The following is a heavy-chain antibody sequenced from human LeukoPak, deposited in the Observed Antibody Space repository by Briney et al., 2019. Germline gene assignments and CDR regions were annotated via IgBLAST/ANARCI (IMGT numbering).Heavy chain of an antibody. CDR2: ISGRGYST. CDR3: ARRFDY. J-gene: IGHJ4*02. V-gene: IGHV3-23*01. CDR1: GSTFSSYA. Sequence: GGSLRLSCAASGSTFSSYAMSWVRQAPGKGLEWVSAISGRGYSTYYADSVKGRFIISRDNSRDTLYLQMNSLRAEDTAVYYCARRFDYWGQGTLVTVSS.